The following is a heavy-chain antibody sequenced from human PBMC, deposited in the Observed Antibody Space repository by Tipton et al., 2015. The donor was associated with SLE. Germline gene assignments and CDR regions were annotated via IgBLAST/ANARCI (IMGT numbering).Heavy chain of an antibody. CDR2: ISYSGGI. J-gene: IGHJ2*01. CDR1: GASISSGAIY. V-gene: IGHV4-31*03. CDR3: ARTAGRSVKLWYFDL. Sequence: TLSLTCSVSGASISSGAIYWSWFRHHPGKGLEWIGYISYSGGIYYNPSLKSRVTMSIDTSKNQFSLKLSSVTDVDTAVYYCARTAGRSVKLWYFDLWGRGTLVTVSS. D-gene: IGHD5-18*01.